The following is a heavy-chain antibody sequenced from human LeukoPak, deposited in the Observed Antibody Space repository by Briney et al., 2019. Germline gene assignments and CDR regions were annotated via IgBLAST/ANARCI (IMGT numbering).Heavy chain of an antibody. V-gene: IGHV3-30-3*01. CDR2: MSSDGNKK. Sequence: GGSLRLSCAAPGFTFNSYTMHWVRQAPGKGLEWVAVMSSDGNKKFYAEYVKGRFTISRDNSENTLYLEMNSLRGEDTGVYYCARGDYDLSGSYHYGMDVWGQGTTVTVSS. D-gene: IGHD3-10*01. J-gene: IGHJ6*02. CDR1: GFTFNSYT. CDR3: ARGDYDLSGSYHYGMDV.